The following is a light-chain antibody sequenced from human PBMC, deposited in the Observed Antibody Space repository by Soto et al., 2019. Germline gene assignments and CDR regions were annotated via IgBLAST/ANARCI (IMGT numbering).Light chain of an antibody. J-gene: IGKJ1*01. CDR2: GAS. V-gene: IGKV3-20*01. CDR1: RSVSSY. Sequence: EIVLTQSPATLSLSPGESATLSCRASRSVSSYLAWYQQKPGQAPRVLIYGASIRATGIPDRFSGSGSETDFTLTISRLEPEDFAVYYCQQYGTSPRTFGQGTKVDIK. CDR3: QQYGTSPRT.